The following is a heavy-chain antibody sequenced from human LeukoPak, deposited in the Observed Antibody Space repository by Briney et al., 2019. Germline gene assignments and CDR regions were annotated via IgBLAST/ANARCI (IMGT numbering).Heavy chain of an antibody. J-gene: IGHJ5*02. CDR3: ASGSWSRRFAP. V-gene: IGHV4-34*01. D-gene: IGHD1-14*01. CDR2: MNDSGRT. CDR1: DESLNGYY. Sequence: PSETLSLTCAVYDESLNGYYWSWIRQPPGKGLEWIEEMNDSGRTTYNPSLESRATISAERSKNQFSLKLTSVTAADTAVYYCASGSWSRRFAPWGQGTLVTVSS.